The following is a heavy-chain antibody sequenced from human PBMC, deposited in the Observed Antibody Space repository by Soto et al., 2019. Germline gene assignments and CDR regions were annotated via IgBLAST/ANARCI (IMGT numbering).Heavy chain of an antibody. V-gene: IGHV3-15*07. Sequence: PGGSLRLSYAASCFTFSNAWMNWVRQAPGKGLEWVGRIKSKTDGGTTDYAAPVKGRFTISRDDSKNTLYLQMNSLKTEDTAVYYCTTERYSYGRTIDYWGQGTLVTVSS. J-gene: IGHJ4*02. CDR1: CFTFSNAW. D-gene: IGHD5-18*01. CDR3: TTERYSYGRTIDY. CDR2: IKSKTDGGTT.